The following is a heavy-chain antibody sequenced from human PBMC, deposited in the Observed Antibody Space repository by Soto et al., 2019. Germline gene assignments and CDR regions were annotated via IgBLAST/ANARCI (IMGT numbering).Heavy chain of an antibody. V-gene: IGHV3-7*01. J-gene: IGHJ4*02. CDR1: GFTISTYW. D-gene: IGHD5-12*01. CDR3: ARESTVDLAGY. CDR2: INRDGSER. Sequence: EVQLVESGGGLVQPGGSLRLSCAASGFTISTYWMSWVRQAPGKGLEWVANINRDGSERNYVDSVKGRFTISRDNAKNSLYLQMNSLRAEDTAVYYCARESTVDLAGYWGQGTLGTVSS.